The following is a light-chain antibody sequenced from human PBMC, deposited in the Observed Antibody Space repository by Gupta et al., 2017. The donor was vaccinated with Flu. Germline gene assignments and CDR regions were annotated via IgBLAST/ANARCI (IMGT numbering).Light chain of an antibody. J-gene: IGLJ3*02. CDR2: QDK. CDR3: QAWDSSTSGV. CDR1: RLGNEY. V-gene: IGLV3-1*01. Sequence: SQGLTQPPSVSVSPGQTANITCSGDRLGNEYSCWYRQKPGQSPGLVLYQDKKRPSGIPERVSGSKSGKNATLNISGAQAMDEADEYCQAWDSSTSGVFGGGTKLTVL.